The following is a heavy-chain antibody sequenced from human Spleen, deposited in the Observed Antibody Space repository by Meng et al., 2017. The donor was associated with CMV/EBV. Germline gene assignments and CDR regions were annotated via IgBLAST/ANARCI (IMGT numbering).Heavy chain of an antibody. J-gene: IGHJ4*02. CDR3: ARTDSGRYYFDY. CDR1: GFTVSRNY. D-gene: IGHD6-19*01. CDR2: IYSGGST. V-gene: IGHV3-53*01. Sequence: EVQLVESGGGLIQPGGSLRLSCAASGFTVSRNYMSWVRQAPGKGLEWVSVIYSGGSTYYADSVKGRFTISRDNSKNTLYLQMHSLRAEDTAVYYCARTDSGRYYFDYWGQGTLVTVSS.